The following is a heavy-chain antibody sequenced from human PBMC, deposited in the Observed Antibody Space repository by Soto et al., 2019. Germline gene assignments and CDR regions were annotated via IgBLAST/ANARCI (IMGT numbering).Heavy chain of an antibody. CDR2: IIPIFGTA. D-gene: IGHD3-22*01. CDR1: GGTFSSYA. J-gene: IGHJ3*02. CDR3: ASPAYHDSSGYYPRAFDI. V-gene: IGHV1-69*13. Sequence: ASVKVSCKASGGTFSSYAISWVRQAPGQGLEWMGGIIPIFGTANYAQKFQGRVTITADESTSTAYMELSSLRSEDTAVYYCASPAYHDSSGYYPRAFDIWGQGTMVTVS.